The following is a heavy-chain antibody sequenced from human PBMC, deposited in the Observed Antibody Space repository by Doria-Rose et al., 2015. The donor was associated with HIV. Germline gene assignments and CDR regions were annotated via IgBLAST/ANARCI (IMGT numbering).Heavy chain of an antibody. CDR1: GVSLSSPGMG. D-gene: IGHD6-13*01. Sequence: QVTLKESGPVLVKPTETLTLTCTVSGVSLSSPGMGVSWIRQPPGKALEWLANIFSDDERSYTTSLKSRLTISRGTSKSQVVLTMTDMVPVDTATYYCARIKSSRWYHKYYFDFWGQGTLVIVSA. CDR3: ARIKSSRWYHKYYFDF. J-gene: IGHJ4*02. V-gene: IGHV2-26*01. CDR2: IFSDDER.